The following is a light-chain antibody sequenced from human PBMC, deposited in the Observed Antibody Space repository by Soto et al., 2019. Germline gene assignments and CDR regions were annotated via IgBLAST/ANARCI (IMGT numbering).Light chain of an antibody. CDR1: QSVLYRANDNNY. CDR3: QQYYDLPWT. V-gene: IGKV4-1*01. Sequence: EIVMTQSPDSLAVSLGERAAINCKSSQSVLYRANDNNYLAWYQQKQGQPPKLLIYWASTREYGVPDRFSGSGSGTDFILTISSLQAEDVAVYYCQQYYDLPWTFGQGTKVEIK. J-gene: IGKJ1*01. CDR2: WAS.